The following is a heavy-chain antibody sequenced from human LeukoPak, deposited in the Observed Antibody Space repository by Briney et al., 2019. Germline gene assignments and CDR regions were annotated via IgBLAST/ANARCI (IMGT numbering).Heavy chain of an antibody. Sequence: PGGSLRLSCAASGFTFNDYGMSWVRQAPGKGLEWVANIKQDGSEKYYVDSVKGRFTISRDNAKNSLYLQMNSLRAEDTAVYYCAREAYSFEAFDYWGQGTLVTVSS. CDR1: GFTFNDYG. J-gene: IGHJ4*02. CDR2: IKQDGSEK. D-gene: IGHD5-18*01. CDR3: AREAYSFEAFDY. V-gene: IGHV3-7*01.